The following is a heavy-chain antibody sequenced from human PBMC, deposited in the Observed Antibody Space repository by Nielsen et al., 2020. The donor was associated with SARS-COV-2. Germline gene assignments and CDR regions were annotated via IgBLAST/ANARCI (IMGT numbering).Heavy chain of an antibody. V-gene: IGHV4-61*08. Sequence: SETLSLTCTVSGGSISSGGYYWSWIRQHPGKGLQWIGNIYYSGSTNYNPSLKSRVTISVDTSKNQFSLKLSSVTAADTAVYYCARAGYSSSWYNYYYYMDVWGKGTTVTVSS. CDR3: ARAGYSSSWYNYYYYMDV. CDR2: IYYSGST. D-gene: IGHD6-13*01. CDR1: GGSISSGGYY. J-gene: IGHJ6*03.